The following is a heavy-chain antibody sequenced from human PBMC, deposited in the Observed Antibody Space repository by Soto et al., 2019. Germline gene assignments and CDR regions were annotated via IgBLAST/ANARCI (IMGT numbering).Heavy chain of an antibody. CDR3: ARGGYYASSGYWMFDY. CDR1: GGSISSGDYY. D-gene: IGHD3-22*01. Sequence: SETLSLTCAVSGGSISSGDYYWSWIRQPPGKGLEWIGYIYDSGSTYYNPSLKSRVTISVDTSKNQFSLKLSSVTAADTAVYYCARGGYYASSGYWMFDYWGQGTLVTVSS. CDR2: IYDSGST. J-gene: IGHJ4*02. V-gene: IGHV4-30-4*01.